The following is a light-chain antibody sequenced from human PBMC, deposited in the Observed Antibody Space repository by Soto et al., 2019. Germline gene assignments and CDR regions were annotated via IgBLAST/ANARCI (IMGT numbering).Light chain of an antibody. J-gene: IGLJ1*01. CDR1: SSDVGGYNY. V-gene: IGLV2-14*01. Sequence: QSALTQPASVSGSPGQSITISCTGTSSDVGGYNYVSWYQQHPGKASKVMIYEVSNRPSGVSNRFSGSKSGNTASLTISGLQAEDEADYYCSSYTTSSTLVVFGTGTKVTVL. CDR3: SSYTTSSTLVV. CDR2: EVS.